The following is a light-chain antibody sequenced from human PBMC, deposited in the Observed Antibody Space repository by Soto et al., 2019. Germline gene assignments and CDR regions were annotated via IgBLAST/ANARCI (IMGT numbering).Light chain of an antibody. CDR2: DVS. V-gene: IGLV2-14*01. J-gene: IGLJ1*01. CDR1: SRDVGGYNY. Sequence: QSVLAQPASVSGSPGQSITISCTGTSRDVGGYNYVSWYQQHPGKAPKLMIYDVSNRPSGVSNRFSGSKSGNTASLTISGLQAEDEADYYCSSYTSSNALYVFGTGTKVTVL. CDR3: SSYTSSNALYV.